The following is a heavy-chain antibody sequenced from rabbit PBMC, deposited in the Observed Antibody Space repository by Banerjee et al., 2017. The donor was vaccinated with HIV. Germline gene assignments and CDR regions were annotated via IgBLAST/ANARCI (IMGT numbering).Heavy chain of an antibody. CDR1: GFSFSSSYW. Sequence: QEQLEESGGDLVKPEGSLTLTCTASGFSFSSSYWICWVRQAPGKGLELIACIYSSSGSTWYASWVNGRFTISRSTSLNTVTLQMTSLTAADTATYFCARDLAGVIGWNFNLWGPGTLVTVS. V-gene: IGHV1S43*01. D-gene: IGHD4-1*01. CDR2: IYSSSGST. J-gene: IGHJ4*01. CDR3: ARDLAGVIGWNFNL.